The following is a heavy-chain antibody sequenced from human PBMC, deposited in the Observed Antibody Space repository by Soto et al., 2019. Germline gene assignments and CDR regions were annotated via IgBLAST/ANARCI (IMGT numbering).Heavy chain of an antibody. V-gene: IGHV1-69*02. J-gene: IGHJ4*02. CDR2: IIPILGIA. Sequence: QVQLVQSGAEVKKPGSSVKVSCKASGGTFSSYTISWVRQAPGQGLEWMGRIIPILGIANYAQKFQGRVTITADKSTSTAYMELSSLRSEDTAVYYCAAGDSGYDPFDYWGQGTLVTVSS. CDR3: AAGDSGYDPFDY. CDR1: GGTFSSYT. D-gene: IGHD5-12*01.